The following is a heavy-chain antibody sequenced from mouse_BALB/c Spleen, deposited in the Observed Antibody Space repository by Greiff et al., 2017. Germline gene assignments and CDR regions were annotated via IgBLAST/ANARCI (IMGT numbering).Heavy chain of an antibody. D-gene: IGHD2-14*01. J-gene: IGHJ3*01. CDR3: ARRGRYDGGAWFDY. CDR2: ISTGGSYT. Sequence: EVQLLESGGDLVKPGGSLKLSCAASGFTFSSYGMPWVRQSPDKRLEWVATISTGGSYTYYPDSVKGRFTITGDNAKNTPYLQMSSLKSEDTAVYYCARRGRYDGGAWFDYWGQGTLVTVSA. V-gene: IGHV5-6*01. CDR1: GFTFSSYG.